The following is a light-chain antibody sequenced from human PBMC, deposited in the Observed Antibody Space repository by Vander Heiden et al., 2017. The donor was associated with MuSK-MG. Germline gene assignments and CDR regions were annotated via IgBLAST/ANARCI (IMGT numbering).Light chain of an antibody. CDR1: QSVDTY. J-gene: IGKJ4*01. CDR2: DAS. CDR3: QQRADWPLT. Sequence: EIVFTQSPPTLSLSPGERATLSCRASQSVDTYLAWFQQTPGQAPRLLIYDASTRASGTPARFSGRGSGTDFTLTISSLEPEDFAVFYCQQRADWPLTFGGGTKVE. V-gene: IGKV3-11*01.